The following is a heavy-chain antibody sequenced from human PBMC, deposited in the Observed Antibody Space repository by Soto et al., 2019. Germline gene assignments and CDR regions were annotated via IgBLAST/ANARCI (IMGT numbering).Heavy chain of an antibody. CDR2: ISGFTGNT. CDR3: ARDRGVAPPVGGNTHYYYDMDV. J-gene: IGHJ6*03. CDR1: GYSFTNYG. D-gene: IGHD6-19*01. Sequence: QDQLVQSGAEVKKPGASVTVSCKASGYSFTNYGITWVRQAPGQGLEWMGWISGFTGNTHYAQKRKARDTMTPDASTSTAYMEPRCLRSADPAVYYCARDRGVAPPVGGNTHYYYDMDVLGKGTTVTFSS. V-gene: IGHV1-18*01.